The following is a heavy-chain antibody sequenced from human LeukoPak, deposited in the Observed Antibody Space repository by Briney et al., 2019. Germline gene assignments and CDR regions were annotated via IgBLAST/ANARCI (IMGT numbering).Heavy chain of an antibody. J-gene: IGHJ4*02. CDR3: SKTRGYSNTSIFDY. CDR2: ISGSGGST. Sequence: PGGSLRLSCTASGFTFSSYAMSWVRQARGKGLEWVSAISGSGGSTYYADSVKGRFTISSDNSSNNLYLQLNSLRAEDTAVYYCSKTRGYSNTSIFDYWGQGTLVAVSS. V-gene: IGHV3-23*01. D-gene: IGHD6-13*01. CDR1: GFTFSSYA.